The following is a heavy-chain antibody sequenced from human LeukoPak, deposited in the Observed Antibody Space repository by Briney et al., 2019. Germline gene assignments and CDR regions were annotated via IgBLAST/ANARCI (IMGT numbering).Heavy chain of an antibody. Sequence: GASVKVSCKASGYTFTSYAMHWVRQAPGQRLEWMGWINAGNGNTKYSQKFQGRVTITRDTSASTAYMELSSLRSEDTAVYYCAREVVVVPAARYFEYWGQGTLVTVSS. CDR3: AREVVVVPAARYFEY. CDR2: INAGNGNT. CDR1: GYTFTSYA. D-gene: IGHD2-2*01. V-gene: IGHV1-3*01. J-gene: IGHJ4*02.